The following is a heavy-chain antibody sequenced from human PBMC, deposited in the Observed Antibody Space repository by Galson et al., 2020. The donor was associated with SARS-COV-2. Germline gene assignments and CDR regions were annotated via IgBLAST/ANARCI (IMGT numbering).Heavy chain of an antibody. V-gene: IGHV1-2*02. CDR1: QYMFTDYY. Sequence: ASVKVSCKASQYMFTDYYIHWVRQAPGQGLEWVGWINPNSGGTNYAQKFQGRVTMTRDTSISTAYMELSRLRSDDTAVYYCARDSKYHLYYYYCMVVGGKGSTVSVS. D-gene: IGHD6-6*01. J-gene: IGHJ6*03. CDR2: INPNSGGT. CDR3: ARDSKYHLYYYYCMVV.